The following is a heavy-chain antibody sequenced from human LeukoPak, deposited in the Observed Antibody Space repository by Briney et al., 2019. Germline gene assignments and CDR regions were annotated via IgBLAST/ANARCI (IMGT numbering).Heavy chain of an antibody. J-gene: IGHJ6*03. CDR3: ARDRWGSSESFYYYYYMDV. CDR1: GYTFTGYY. D-gene: IGHD6-6*01. V-gene: IGHV1-18*04. CDR2: ISAYNGNT. Sequence: GASVKVSCKASGYTFTGYYMHWVRQAPGQGLEWMGWISAYNGNTNYAQKLQGRVTMTTDTSTSTAYMELRSLRSDDTAVYYCARDRWGSSESFYYYYYMDVWGKGTTVTVSS.